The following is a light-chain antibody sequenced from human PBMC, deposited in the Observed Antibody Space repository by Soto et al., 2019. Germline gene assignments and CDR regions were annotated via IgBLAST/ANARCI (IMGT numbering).Light chain of an antibody. CDR2: DAS. J-gene: IGKJ5*01. V-gene: IGKV3-11*01. CDR1: QSVSSY. Sequence: EIVLTHSPATLSLSPGERATLSCRASQSVSSYLAWYQQKPGQAPRLLIYDASNRATGIPARFSGSGSGTDFTISISRQEPEVFAVYCCQPRSNSITFGQGTRLEIK. CDR3: QPRSNSIT.